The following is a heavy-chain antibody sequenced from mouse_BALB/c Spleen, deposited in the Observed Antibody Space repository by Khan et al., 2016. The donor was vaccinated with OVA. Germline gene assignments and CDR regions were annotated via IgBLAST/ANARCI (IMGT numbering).Heavy chain of an antibody. CDR2: IYPYNDDT. J-gene: IGHJ2*01. Sequence: EVQLQESGPELVKPGASVKMSCKASGYTFTSYVMHWMRQKPGQGLEWIGYIYPYNDDTKYNEKFKGTATLTSDKSSSTAYMELSSLNSEDSAVYYCARNDRYDVYFDYWGQGTTLTVSS. D-gene: IGHD2-14*01. CDR1: GYTFTSYV. CDR3: ARNDRYDVYFDY. V-gene: IGHV1S136*01.